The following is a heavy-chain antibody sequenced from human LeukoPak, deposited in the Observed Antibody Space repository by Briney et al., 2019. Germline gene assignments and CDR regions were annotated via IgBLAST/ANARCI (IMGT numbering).Heavy chain of an antibody. CDR1: GFTFSSYS. J-gene: IGHJ4*02. D-gene: IGHD5-24*01. CDR2: ISSSSSYI. CDR3: AREREMATIFLEWSPSQGSFDY. Sequence: GGSLRLSCVVSGFTFSSYSMNWVRQAPGKGLEWVSSISSSSSYIYYADSVKGRFTISRDNAKNSLYLQMNSLRAEDTAVYYCAREREMATIFLEWSPSQGSFDYWGQGTLVTVSS. V-gene: IGHV3-21*01.